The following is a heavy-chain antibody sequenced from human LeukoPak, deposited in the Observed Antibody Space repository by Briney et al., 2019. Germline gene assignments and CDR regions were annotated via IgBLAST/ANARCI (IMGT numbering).Heavy chain of an antibody. CDR2: ISSSGSTI. D-gene: IGHD2-2*01. V-gene: IGHV3-48*04. CDR3: ARRIVVRGPHWFDP. CDR1: GFTFSSYS. Sequence: PGGSLRLSCAASGFTFSSYSMNWVRQAPGKGLEWVSYISSSGSTIYYADSVKGRFTISRDNAKNSLYLQMNSLRAEDTAVYYCARRIVVRGPHWFDPWGQGTLVTVSS. J-gene: IGHJ5*02.